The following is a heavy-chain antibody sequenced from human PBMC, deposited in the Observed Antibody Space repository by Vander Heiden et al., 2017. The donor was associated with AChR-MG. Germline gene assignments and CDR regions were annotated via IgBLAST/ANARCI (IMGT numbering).Heavy chain of an antibody. Sequence: EVQLVQSGAEVKKPGESLRISCKGSGYSFTSYGIGWVRQMPGKGLEGRGRIDPGDSYTNDSPSFQGHVTIAADKSISTAYLEWSSLKASDTAMYYCARQHTRGLSNFDYWGQGTLVTVSS. J-gene: IGHJ4*02. CDR3: ARQHTRGLSNFDY. CDR1: GYSFTSYG. CDR2: IDPGDSYT. V-gene: IGHV5-10-1*03.